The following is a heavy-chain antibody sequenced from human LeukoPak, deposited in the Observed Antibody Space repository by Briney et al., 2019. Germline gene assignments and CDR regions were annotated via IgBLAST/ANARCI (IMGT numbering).Heavy chain of an antibody. Sequence: GGSLRLSCSASGFTFSSYPMHWVRQAPGKGLEYVSAISGDGGSTYYADSVEGRFTISRDNSKNTLYLQMSSLRPEDTAVYYCVKTPTYYYDVWGQGNLVTVSS. CDR1: GFTFSSYP. CDR3: VKTPTYYYDV. V-gene: IGHV3-64D*06. D-gene: IGHD3-22*01. J-gene: IGHJ4*02. CDR2: ISGDGGST.